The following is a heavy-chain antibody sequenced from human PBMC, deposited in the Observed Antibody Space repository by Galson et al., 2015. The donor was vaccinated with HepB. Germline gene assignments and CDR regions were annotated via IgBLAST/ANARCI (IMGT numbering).Heavy chain of an antibody. CDR1: GYTLTDYY. J-gene: IGHJ4*02. CDR2: IDPERGAT. V-gene: IGHV1-2*02. Sequence: SVKVSCKASGYTLTDYYLHWVRQAPGQGLEWMGWIDPERGATNYAQKFQGRVTMSRDTSISTAFMELSSLRSDDTAVYYCLRDVYYYDDNGGDFWGQGTLVTVSS. D-gene: IGHD3-22*01. CDR3: LRDVYYYDDNGGDF.